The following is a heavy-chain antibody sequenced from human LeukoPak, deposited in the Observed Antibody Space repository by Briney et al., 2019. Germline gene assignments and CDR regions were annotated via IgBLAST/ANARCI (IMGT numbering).Heavy chain of an antibody. CDR1: GGSISSYY. CDR3: ARDHSYYYGSGSYYNPPPGMDV. CDR2: IYYSGST. D-gene: IGHD3-10*01. V-gene: IGHV4-59*01. J-gene: IGHJ6*02. Sequence: SETLSLTCTVSGGSISSYYWSWIRQPPGKGLEWIGYIYYSGSTNYNPSLKSRVTISVDTSKNQFSLKLSSVTAADTAVYYCARDHSYYYGSGSYYNPPPGMDVWGQGTTVTVSS.